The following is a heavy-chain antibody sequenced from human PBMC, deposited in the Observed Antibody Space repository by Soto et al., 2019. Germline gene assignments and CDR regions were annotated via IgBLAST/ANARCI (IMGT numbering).Heavy chain of an antibody. V-gene: IGHV4-59*01. CDR1: GGSISSYY. J-gene: IGHJ5*02. CDR2: IYYSGST. CDR3: AREQQQLGLNWFDP. D-gene: IGHD6-13*01. Sequence: ASETLSLTCTVSGGSISSYYWSWIRQPPGKGLEWIGYIYYSGSTNYNPSLKSRVTISVDTSKNQFSLKLSSVTAADTAVYYCAREQQQLGLNWFDPWGQGTLVTVSS.